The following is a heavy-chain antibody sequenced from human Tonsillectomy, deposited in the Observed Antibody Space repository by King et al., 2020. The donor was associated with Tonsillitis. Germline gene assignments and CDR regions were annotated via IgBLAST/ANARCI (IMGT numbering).Heavy chain of an antibody. CDR1: GGSISSGGYY. J-gene: IGHJ6*03. CDR3: ARSRRSYYYYMDV. Sequence: QLQESGPGLVKPSQTQSLTCTVSGGSISSGGYYGSWIREHPGKGLEWIGYIYYSGRTYYNPSLKSRITISVDTSENHFSLKLSSVTAADTAVYYCARSRRSYYYYMDVWGKGTTVTVSS. CDR2: IYYSGRT. V-gene: IGHV4-31*03.